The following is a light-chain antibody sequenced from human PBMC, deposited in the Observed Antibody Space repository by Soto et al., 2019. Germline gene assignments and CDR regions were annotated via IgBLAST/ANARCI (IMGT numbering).Light chain of an antibody. J-gene: IGKJ4*01. Sequence: EIVMTQSPATLSVSPGERSTLSCRASQSVSSNLAWYQQKPGQAPRLLIYGASTRATGIPARFSGSGSGTEFTLTISSLQSEDFAVYYCQEYNSWPPTVTFGGGTKVEIK. CDR1: QSVSSN. V-gene: IGKV3-15*01. CDR2: GAS. CDR3: QEYNSWPPTVT.